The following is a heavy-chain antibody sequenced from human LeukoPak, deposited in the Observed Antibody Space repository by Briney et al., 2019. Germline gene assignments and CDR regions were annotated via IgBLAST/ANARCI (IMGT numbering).Heavy chain of an antibody. CDR2: IYYSGST. V-gene: IGHV4-59*11. Sequence: SETLSLTCTVSGGSISSHYWSWIRQPPGKGLEWIGYIYYSGSTNYNPSLKSRVTISVDTSKNQFSLKLSSVTAADMAVYYCAGPGEQLLPGDYYYYYMDVWGKGTTVTVSS. J-gene: IGHJ6*03. D-gene: IGHD6-13*01. CDR1: GGSISSHY. CDR3: AGPGEQLLPGDYYYYYMDV.